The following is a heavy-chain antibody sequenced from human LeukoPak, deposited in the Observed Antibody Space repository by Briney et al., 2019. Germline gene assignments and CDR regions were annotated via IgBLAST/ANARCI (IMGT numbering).Heavy chain of an antibody. J-gene: IGHJ6*03. V-gene: IGHV1-18*01. CDR1: GYTFTSYG. CDR2: ISAYNGNT. CDR3: ARCLNGDVHSYYYYYMDV. Sequence: ASVKVSCKASGYTFTSYGISWVRQAPGQGREWMGWISAYNGNTNYAQKLQGRVTMTTDTSTGTAYMELRSLRSDDTAVYYCARCLNGDVHSYYYYYMDVWGKGTTVTVSS. D-gene: IGHD4-17*01.